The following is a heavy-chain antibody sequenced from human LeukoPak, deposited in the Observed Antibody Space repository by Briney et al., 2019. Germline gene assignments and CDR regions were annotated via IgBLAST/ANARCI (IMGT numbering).Heavy chain of an antibody. V-gene: IGHV1-2*02. J-gene: IGHJ4*02. Sequence: GASVTVSCKASGYTFTGYYMHWVRQAPGQGLEWMGWINPNSGGTNYAQKFQGRVTMTRDTSISTAYMKLSRLRSDDTAVYYCARDKKTYYYDSSGYYLVYWGQGTLVTVSS. CDR3: ARDKKTYYYDSSGYYLVY. CDR1: GYTFTGYY. D-gene: IGHD3-22*01. CDR2: INPNSGGT.